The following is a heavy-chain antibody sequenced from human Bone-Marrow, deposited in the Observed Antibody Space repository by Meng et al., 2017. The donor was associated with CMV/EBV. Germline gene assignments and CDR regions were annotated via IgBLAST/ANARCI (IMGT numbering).Heavy chain of an antibody. CDR3: ARGDTVVVPAAIENWFDP. Sequence: SETLSLSCTVSGGSISSSSYYWGWIRQPPGKGLEWIGSIYYSGSTYYNPSLKSRVTISVDTSKTQFSLKLSSVTAADTAVYYCARGDTVVVPAAIENWFDPWGQGTLVTVSS. V-gene: IGHV4-39*07. J-gene: IGHJ5*02. D-gene: IGHD2-2*02. CDR1: GGSISSSSYY. CDR2: IYYSGST.